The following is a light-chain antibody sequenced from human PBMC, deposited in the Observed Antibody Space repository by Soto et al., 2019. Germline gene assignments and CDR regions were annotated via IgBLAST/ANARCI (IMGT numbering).Light chain of an antibody. CDR3: SVWDANLSAWV. Sequence: QSVLIQPPSASGTHGHRVTISCSGSSSNIGKNYVYWYQQLPGTAPKLLIYRNNQRPSGVPDQFSGSKSGTSASLAISGLRSEDEADYYCSVWDANLSAWVFGGGTKLTVL. CDR1: SSNIGKNY. J-gene: IGLJ3*02. CDR2: RNN. V-gene: IGLV1-47*01.